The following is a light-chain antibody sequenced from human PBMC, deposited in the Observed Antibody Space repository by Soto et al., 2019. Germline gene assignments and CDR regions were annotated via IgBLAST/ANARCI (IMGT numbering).Light chain of an antibody. CDR3: HQRQSWPRT. J-gene: IGKJ1*01. Sequence: SVLIQYPATLSAFPREKVNVYCRASQALNTRLAWYQHKPGQAPRLLIYLTSNRAAGVPDRFSAWGSETDFTLTISDVEPEDFAVYYCHQRQSWPRTFGQGTKVDIK. V-gene: IGKV3-11*01. CDR2: LTS. CDR1: QALNTR.